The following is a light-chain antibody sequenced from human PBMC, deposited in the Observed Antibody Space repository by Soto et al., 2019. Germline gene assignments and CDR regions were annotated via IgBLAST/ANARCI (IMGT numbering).Light chain of an antibody. V-gene: IGKV3-20*01. Sequence: EIVLTQSPGTLSLSPAERATLSCRASHSITSNYLAWYQRKPGQAPRLLIYGASTRATGIPDRFSGSRTGTDFTLTLSRLEPEDFAVYYCQQYDNSPPDTFGQGTKLEIK. CDR1: HSITSNY. CDR2: GAS. J-gene: IGKJ2*01. CDR3: QQYDNSPPDT.